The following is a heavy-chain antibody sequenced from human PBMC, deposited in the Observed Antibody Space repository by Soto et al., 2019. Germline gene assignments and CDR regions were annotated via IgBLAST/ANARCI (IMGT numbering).Heavy chain of an antibody. Sequence: EVQLLESGGGLVQPGGSLRLSCAASGFTFSSYVMSWVRRAPGKGLEWVSAISGSGGSTYYADSVKGRFTISRDNSKNTLYLQMNSLRAEDTAVYYCAKGALLGELFFSNFDYWGQGTLVTVSS. V-gene: IGHV3-23*01. CDR3: AKGALLGELFFSNFDY. CDR1: GFTFSSYV. CDR2: ISGSGGST. J-gene: IGHJ4*02. D-gene: IGHD3-16*01.